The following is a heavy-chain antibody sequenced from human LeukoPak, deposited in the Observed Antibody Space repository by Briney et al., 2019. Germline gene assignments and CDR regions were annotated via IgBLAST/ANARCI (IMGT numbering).Heavy chain of an antibody. CDR3: ARLYDSPDRGEYYFDY. D-gene: IGHD3-22*01. CDR1: GFTFSSYW. Sequence: GGSLRLSCAASGFTFSSYWMSWVRQAPGKGLEWVANIKQDGSEKYYVDSVKGRFTISRDNAKNSLYLQMNSLRAEDTAVYYCARLYDSPDRGEYYFDYWGQGTLVTVSS. J-gene: IGHJ4*02. CDR2: IKQDGSEK. V-gene: IGHV3-7*01.